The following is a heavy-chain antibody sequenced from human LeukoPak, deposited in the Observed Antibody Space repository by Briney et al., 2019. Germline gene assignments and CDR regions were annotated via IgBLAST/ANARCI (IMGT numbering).Heavy chain of an antibody. CDR1: GITFSNYG. Sequence: GGSLRLSCAASGITFSNYGMNWVRQAPGKGLEWVAFIRYDGSNRYYADSVKGRFTISRDNSQNTLYLHMNRLRAEDTAMYYCAKDQSVSSLLPQAADFWGQGTLVTVSS. CDR2: IRYDGSNR. CDR3: AKDQSVSSLLPQAADF. V-gene: IGHV3-30*02. J-gene: IGHJ4*02. D-gene: IGHD1-26*01.